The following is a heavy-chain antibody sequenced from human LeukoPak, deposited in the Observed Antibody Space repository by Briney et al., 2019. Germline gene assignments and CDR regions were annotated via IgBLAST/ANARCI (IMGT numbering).Heavy chain of an antibody. D-gene: IGHD6-13*01. CDR3: ARTYSSSWYGYYYYYMDV. CDR1: GYTFTSYD. CDR2: MNPNSGNT. J-gene: IGHJ6*03. V-gene: IGHV1-8*01. Sequence: ASVKVSCKASGYTFTSYDINWVRQATGQGLGWMGGMNPNSGNTGYAQKFQGRVTIARNTSISTAYMELSSLRSEDTAVYYCARTYSSSWYGYYYYYMDVWGKGTTVTVSS.